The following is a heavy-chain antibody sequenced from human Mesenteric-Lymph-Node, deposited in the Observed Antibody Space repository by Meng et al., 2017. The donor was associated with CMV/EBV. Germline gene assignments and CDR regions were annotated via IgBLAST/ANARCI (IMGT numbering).Heavy chain of an antibody. CDR1: GYTFTSYD. D-gene: IGHD6-19*01. V-gene: IGHV1-8*02. CDR3: GRGFFYSSGFTDC. J-gene: IGHJ4*02. CDR2: MNPNSGNP. Sequence: QEQLVQSGAEVKKSGASVKVSCKASGYTFTSYDINWVRQATGQGPEWMGWMNPNSGNPDYAQKYQRRDILTRDNYLSTLYIEQSRLRIEQTAVYYCGRGFFYSSGFTDCRGQGTLVTVSS.